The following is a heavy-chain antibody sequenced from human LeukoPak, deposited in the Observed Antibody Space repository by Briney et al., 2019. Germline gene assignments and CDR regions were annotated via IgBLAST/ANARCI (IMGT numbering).Heavy chain of an antibody. V-gene: IGHV4-34*01. D-gene: IGHD3-10*01. CDR3: ARVRNPYYYGSGSELNWFDP. CDR2: INHSGST. J-gene: IGHJ5*02. Sequence: SETLSLTCAVYGGSFSGYYWSWIRQPPGKGLEWIGEINHSGSTNYNPSLKSRVTISVDTSKNQFSLKLSSVTAADTAVYYCARVRNPYYYGSGSELNWFDPWGQGTLVTVSS. CDR1: GGSFSGYY.